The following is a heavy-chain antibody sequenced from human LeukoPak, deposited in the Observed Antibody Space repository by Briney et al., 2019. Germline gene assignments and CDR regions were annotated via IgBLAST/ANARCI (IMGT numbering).Heavy chain of an antibody. V-gene: IGHV1-18*01. D-gene: IGHD3-10*01. J-gene: IGHJ5*02. Sequence: ASVKVSCKTSGYTFTTYDINWVRQAPGQGLEWMGWISSYNGNTNYAQKFQGRVTITADESTSTAYMELSSLRSEDTAVYYCARDRTMVRGVMVHNWFDPWGQGTLVTVSS. CDR1: GYTFTTYD. CDR3: ARDRTMVRGVMVHNWFDP. CDR2: ISSYNGNT.